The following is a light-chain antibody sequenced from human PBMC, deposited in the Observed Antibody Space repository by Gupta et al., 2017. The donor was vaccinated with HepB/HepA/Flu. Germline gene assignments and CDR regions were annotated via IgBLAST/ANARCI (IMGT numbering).Light chain of an antibody. J-gene: IGKJ1*01. CDR1: QSVSSSY. Sequence: EIVLTQSPGTLSLSPGERATLSCRASQSVSSSYLAWYQQKPGQAPRLLIFGASSRANGIPDRFGGSGSGTDFTLTIRRLEPEDFAVYYCQQFGSSQWTFGQGTKVEVK. CDR2: GAS. CDR3: QQFGSSQWT. V-gene: IGKV3-20*01.